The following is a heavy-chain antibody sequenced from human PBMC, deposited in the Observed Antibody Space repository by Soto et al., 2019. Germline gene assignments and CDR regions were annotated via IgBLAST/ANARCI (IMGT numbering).Heavy chain of an antibody. Sequence: ASVKVSCKASGYTFASYGISWVRQAPGQGLEWMGWMSAYNGNTNYAQKLQGRVTMTRDTSTSTAYMELRSLRSDDTAVYYCARDQYSNFDYWGQGSLVTVSS. J-gene: IGHJ4*02. CDR2: MSAYNGNT. V-gene: IGHV1-18*01. CDR1: GYTFASYG. CDR3: ARDQYSNFDY. D-gene: IGHD2-21*01.